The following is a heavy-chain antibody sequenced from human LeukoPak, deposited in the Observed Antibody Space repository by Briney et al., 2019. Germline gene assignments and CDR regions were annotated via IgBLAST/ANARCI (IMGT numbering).Heavy chain of an antibody. J-gene: IGHJ6*03. D-gene: IGHD6-6*01. V-gene: IGHV3-9*01. CDR3: AKDTVDSSSSGYYYMDV. Sequence: GGSLRLSCAASGFTFYDYAMHWLRQAPGKGLEWVSGISWNSGSIGYADSVKGRFTISRDNAKNSLYLQMNSLRAEDTALYYCAKDTVDSSSSGYYYMDVWGKGTTVTVSS. CDR2: ISWNSGSI. CDR1: GFTFYDYA.